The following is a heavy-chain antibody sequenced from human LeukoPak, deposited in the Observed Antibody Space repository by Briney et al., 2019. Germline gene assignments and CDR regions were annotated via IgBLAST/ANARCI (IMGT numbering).Heavy chain of an antibody. CDR1: GFTFSSYG. J-gene: IGHJ6*02. D-gene: IGHD3-16*01. Sequence: GGSLRLSCGSCGFTFSSYGMHWVRQAPGKGLEWVAVIWVEGSNRYYAESVKDRFTISRDNSKNALYLQMNSLRAEDTAVYYCAREILIPRTNMFGRVHYGMDVWGQGTTVTVSS. V-gene: IGHV3-33*01. CDR3: AREILIPRTNMFGRVHYGMDV. CDR2: IWVEGSNR.